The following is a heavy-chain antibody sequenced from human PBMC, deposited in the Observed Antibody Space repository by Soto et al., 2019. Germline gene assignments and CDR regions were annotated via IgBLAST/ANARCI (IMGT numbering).Heavy chain of an antibody. D-gene: IGHD2-2*01. J-gene: IGHJ4*02. V-gene: IGHV1-18*04. CDR2: ISASNGNR. CDR1: GYDFSSYG. Sequence: QVQLVQSGAEVKKPGASVKVSCKASGYDFSSYGISWVRQAPGQGLEWMGWISASNGNRDYAQQFQDRVTMTSDTSRTTAYMELRSLRSDDTAVYYCVRDPQRNDYWDQGTLVNVSS. CDR3: VRDPQRNDY.